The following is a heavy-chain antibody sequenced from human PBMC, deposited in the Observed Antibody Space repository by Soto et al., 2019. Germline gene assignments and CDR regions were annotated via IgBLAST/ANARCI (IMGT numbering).Heavy chain of an antibody. J-gene: IGHJ4*02. Sequence: TVSVTRIVSDVSVSAGSHYWNWTRQPPGKGLEWIGYIYYSGSTNYNPSLKSRVTISVDTSKNQFSLKLSSVTAADAAVSYCASQVDTARFTDHFDCWGQGALVTVSS. CDR1: DVSVSAGSHY. CDR3: ASQVDTARFTDHFDC. CDR2: IYYSGST. V-gene: IGHV4-61*01. D-gene: IGHD5-18*01.